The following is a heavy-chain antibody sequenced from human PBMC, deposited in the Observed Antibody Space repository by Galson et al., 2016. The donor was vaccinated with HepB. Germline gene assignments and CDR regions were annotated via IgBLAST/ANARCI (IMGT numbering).Heavy chain of an antibody. J-gene: IGHJ3*01. CDR2: IGFSGVAT. CDR3: TKEGTGSYTSPHDSFDV. D-gene: IGHD1-1*01. V-gene: IGHV3-23*01. Sequence: SLRLSCAASGFSFSSYAMNWVRQAPGKGLEWVSAIGFSGVATLYADSVKGRFTISRDNAKSTLFLQMISLRPEDTAVYYCTKEGTGSYTSPHDSFDVWGQGTVVSVSS. CDR1: GFSFSSYA.